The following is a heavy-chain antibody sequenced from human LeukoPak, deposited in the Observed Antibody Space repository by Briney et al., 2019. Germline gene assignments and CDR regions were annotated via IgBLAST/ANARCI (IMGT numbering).Heavy chain of an antibody. Sequence: PSETLSLTCTVSGGSISSSSYYWGWIRQPPGKGLEWIGYIYYSGSTYYNPSLKSRVTISVDTSKNQFSLKLSSVTAADTAVYYCAREPDSGSGSYPDYWGQGTLVTVSS. CDR3: AREPDSGSGSYPDY. CDR2: IYYSGST. CDR1: GGSISSSSYY. J-gene: IGHJ4*02. D-gene: IGHD3-10*01. V-gene: IGHV4-30-4*08.